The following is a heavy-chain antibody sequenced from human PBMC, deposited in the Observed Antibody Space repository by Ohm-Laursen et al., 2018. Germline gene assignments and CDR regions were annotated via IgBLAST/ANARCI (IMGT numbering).Heavy chain of an antibody. V-gene: IGHV3-9*01. CDR1: GFTFDDYA. CDR3: AKDPNYGSDSGYFDY. D-gene: IGHD3-10*01. Sequence: SLRLSCSASGFTFDDYAMHWVRQAPGKGLEWVSGISWNSASMDYADSVEGRFTISRDNAKNSLYLQMNSLRAEDTALYYCAKDPNYGSDSGYFDYWGQGTLVTVSS. CDR2: ISWNSASM. J-gene: IGHJ4*02.